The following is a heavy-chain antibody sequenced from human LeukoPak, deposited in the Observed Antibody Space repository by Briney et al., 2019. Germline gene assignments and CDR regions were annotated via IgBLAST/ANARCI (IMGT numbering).Heavy chain of an antibody. Sequence: GGSLRLSCAASGFTFSSYSMNWVRQAPGKGLEWVSSISSSSSYIYYADSVKGRFTISRDNAKNSLYLQMDSLRAEDAAVYYCARRRELTGNYWGQGTLVTVSS. CDR3: ARRRELTGNY. J-gene: IGHJ4*02. V-gene: IGHV3-21*01. CDR1: GFTFSSYS. D-gene: IGHD1-26*01. CDR2: ISSSSSYI.